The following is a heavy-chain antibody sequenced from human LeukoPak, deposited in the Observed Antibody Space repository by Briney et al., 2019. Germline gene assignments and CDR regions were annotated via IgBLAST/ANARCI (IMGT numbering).Heavy chain of an antibody. CDR2: IYYSGST. CDR1: GGSISSSSYY. V-gene: IGHV4-39*07. Sequence: PSETLSLTCTVSGGSISSSSYYWGWIRQPPGKGLEWIGSIYYSGSTYYNPSLKSRVTISVDTSKNQFSLKLSSVTAADTAVYYCARTYYYDSSGLSDYWGQGTLVTVSS. D-gene: IGHD3-22*01. J-gene: IGHJ4*02. CDR3: ARTYYYDSSGLSDY.